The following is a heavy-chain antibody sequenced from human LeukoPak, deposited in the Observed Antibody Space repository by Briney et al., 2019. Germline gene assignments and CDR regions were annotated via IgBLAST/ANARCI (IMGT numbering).Heavy chain of an antibody. D-gene: IGHD1-26*01. CDR2: IYYSGIT. CDR3: AREWQPGYAFDI. Sequence: PSETLSLTCSVSGGSISSGDYYWSWICQPPGKGLEWIGYIYYSGITYYNLSLRSRVTISVDTSKNQFSLRVNSVTAADTAVFYCAREWQPGYAFDIWGQGTMVTVSS. V-gene: IGHV4-30-4*08. J-gene: IGHJ3*02. CDR1: GGSISSGDYY.